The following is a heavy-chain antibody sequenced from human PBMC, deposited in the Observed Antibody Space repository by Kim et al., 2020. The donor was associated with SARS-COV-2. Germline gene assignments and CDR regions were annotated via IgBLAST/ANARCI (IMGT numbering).Heavy chain of an antibody. D-gene: IGHD3-10*01. Sequence: GESLKISCKGSGYSFTSYWISWVRQMPGKGLEWMGRIDPSDSYTNYSPSFQGHVTISADKSISTAYLQWSSLKASDTAMYYCARLMYYYGSGSYWQKWFDPWGQGTLVTVSS. V-gene: IGHV5-10-1*01. CDR3: ARLMYYYGSGSYWQKWFDP. J-gene: IGHJ5*02. CDR2: IDPSDSYT. CDR1: GYSFTSYW.